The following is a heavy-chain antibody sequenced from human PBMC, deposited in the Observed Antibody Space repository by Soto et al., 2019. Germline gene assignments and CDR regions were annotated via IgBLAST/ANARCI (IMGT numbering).Heavy chain of an antibody. V-gene: IGHV4-4*02. CDR3: ARTPWDGYTGYCFDY. Sequence: QVQLQESGPGLVKPSGTLSLTCAVSGGSISSSNWWSWVRPPPGKGLEWIGEIYHSGSTNYNPSLKSRVTLSVDKSKTQSSLKLSSVTAADTAVYSCARTPWDGYTGYCFDYWGQGTLVTLSS. D-gene: IGHD5-18*01. CDR1: GGSISSSNW. J-gene: IGHJ4*02. CDR2: IYHSGST.